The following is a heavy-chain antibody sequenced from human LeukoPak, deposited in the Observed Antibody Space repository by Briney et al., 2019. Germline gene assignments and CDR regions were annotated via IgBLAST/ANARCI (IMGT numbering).Heavy chain of an antibody. J-gene: IGHJ6*03. CDR1: GYPISSGYY. Sequence: SETLSLTCAVSGYPISSGYYLDWIRQPPGKGLEWIGTISHSGGTYYNPSLRSRVTISVDTSKNQFSLKLSSMTAADTAVYYCARQVYGGYSYGYYYYMDVWGKGTTVTVSS. CDR3: ARQVYGGYSYGYYYYMDV. D-gene: IGHD5-18*01. CDR2: ISHSGGT. V-gene: IGHV4-38-2*01.